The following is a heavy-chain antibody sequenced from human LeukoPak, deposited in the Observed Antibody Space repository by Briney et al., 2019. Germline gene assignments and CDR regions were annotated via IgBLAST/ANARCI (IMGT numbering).Heavy chain of an antibody. Sequence: ASVKVSCKASGITFTSYDINWVRQAPGQGLEWMGWMNPNSGNTRYAQKVQGRITMTRDTSISTAYMELSSLRSEDTAVYYCARGPTLVRGVIMPDSVGGMDVWGQGTTVTVSS. CDR3: ARGPTLVRGVIMPDSVGGMDV. V-gene: IGHV1-8*01. J-gene: IGHJ6*02. CDR1: GITFTSYD. D-gene: IGHD3-10*01. CDR2: MNPNSGNT.